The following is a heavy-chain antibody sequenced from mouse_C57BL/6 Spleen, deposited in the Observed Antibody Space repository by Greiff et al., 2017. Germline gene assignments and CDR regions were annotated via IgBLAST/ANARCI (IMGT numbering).Heavy chain of an antibody. J-gene: IGHJ3*01. V-gene: IGHV1-80*01. CDR1: GYAFSSYW. Sequence: QVPLQQSGAELVKPGASVKISCKASGYAFSSYWMNGVKQRHGKGLEWIGQIYPGDGDTNYNGKFKGKATLTADKSSSTAYMQLSSLTSEDSAVYFCARSETWFAYWGQGTLVTVSA. CDR3: ARSETWFAY. CDR2: IYPGDGDT.